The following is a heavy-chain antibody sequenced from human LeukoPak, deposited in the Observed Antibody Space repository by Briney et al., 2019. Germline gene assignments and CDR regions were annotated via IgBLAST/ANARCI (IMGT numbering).Heavy chain of an antibody. D-gene: IGHD3-10*01. Sequence: GESLKISCKGSGYSFTSYWIGWVLQLPGKGLESMGIFYPGDSDTRYSPSFQGQVTISADKSISTAYLQWSSLKASDTAMYYCARVPTRAVRGVIRPVYGMDVWGQGTTVTVSS. V-gene: IGHV5-51*01. CDR2: FYPGDSDT. J-gene: IGHJ6*02. CDR3: ARVPTRAVRGVIRPVYGMDV. CDR1: GYSFTSYW.